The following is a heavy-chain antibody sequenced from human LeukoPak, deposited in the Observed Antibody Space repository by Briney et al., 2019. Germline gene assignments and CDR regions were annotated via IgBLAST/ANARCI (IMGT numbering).Heavy chain of an antibody. CDR3: AKVPYKLWFGELFSYYYYGMDV. D-gene: IGHD3-10*01. Sequence: GSLRLSCAASGFTFSSYGMHWVRQAPGKGLEWVAVISYDGSNKYYADSVKGRFTISRDNSKNTLYLQMNSLRAEDTAVYYCAKVPYKLWFGELFSYYYYGMDVWGQGTTVTVSS. J-gene: IGHJ6*02. CDR2: ISYDGSNK. V-gene: IGHV3-30*18. CDR1: GFTFSSYG.